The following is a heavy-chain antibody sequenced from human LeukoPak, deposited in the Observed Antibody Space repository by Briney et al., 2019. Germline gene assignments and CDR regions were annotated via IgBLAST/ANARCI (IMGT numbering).Heavy chain of an antibody. D-gene: IGHD1-26*01. CDR2: IRYDGSNK. J-gene: IGHJ4*02. CDR1: GFTFSSYG. V-gene: IGHV3-30*02. CDR3: ARVSGEWELAGGDY. Sequence: PGGSLRLSCAASGFTFSSYGMHWVRQAPGKGLEGVAFIRYDGSNKYYADSVKGRFTISRDNSKNTLYLQMNSLRAEDTAVYYCARVSGEWELAGGDYWGQGTLVTVSS.